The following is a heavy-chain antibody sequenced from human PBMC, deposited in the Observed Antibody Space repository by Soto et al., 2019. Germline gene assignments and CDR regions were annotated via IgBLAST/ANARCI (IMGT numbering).Heavy chain of an antibody. Sequence: SETLSLTCTASGGTIGSGDYYWSWIRQPPGKALEWICYVSYSGTTYYNPSLKSRVTISVDTSKNQFSLRLSSVTAADTAVYYCARVGAYCSSSSCDYYFGMDVWGQGTTGTVSS. J-gene: IGHJ6*02. V-gene: IGHV4-30-4*01. CDR1: GGTIGSGDYY. D-gene: IGHD2-2*01. CDR3: ARVGAYCSSSSCDYYFGMDV. CDR2: VSYSGTT.